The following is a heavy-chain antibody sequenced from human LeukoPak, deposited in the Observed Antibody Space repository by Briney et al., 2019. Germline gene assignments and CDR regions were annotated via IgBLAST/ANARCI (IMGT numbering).Heavy chain of an antibody. CDR3: ASPPSISGYPYYFDY. Sequence: GGSLRLSCAASGFTFSSYEMNWVRQAPGKGLEWVSYISSSGSTIYYADSVKGRFTISRDNAKNSLYLQMNSLRAEDTAVYYCASPPSISGYPYYFDYWGQGTLVTVSS. CDR1: GFTFSSYE. CDR2: ISSSGSTI. D-gene: IGHD5-12*01. J-gene: IGHJ4*02. V-gene: IGHV3-48*03.